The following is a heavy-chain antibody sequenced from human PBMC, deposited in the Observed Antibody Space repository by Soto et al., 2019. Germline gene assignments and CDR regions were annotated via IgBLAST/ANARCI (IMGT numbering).Heavy chain of an antibody. CDR2: ISAYNGNT. D-gene: IGHD6-6*01. CDR3: ARDRKGRSSRGGDMAGFDY. Sequence: ASVRVSCKASGCTFTSYGMSWVRQAPLQVLEWMVWISAYNGNTNYAQKLKGRVTMTTDKSTSTAYMELRSLRSDDKAVYYCARDRKGRSSRGGDMAGFDYWGQ. V-gene: IGHV1-18*01. J-gene: IGHJ4*01. CDR1: GCTFTSYG.